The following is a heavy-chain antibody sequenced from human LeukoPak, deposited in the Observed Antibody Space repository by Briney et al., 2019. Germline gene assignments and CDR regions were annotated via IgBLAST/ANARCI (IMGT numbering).Heavy chain of an antibody. CDR3: AMAPYDYGDYTHDY. V-gene: IGHV1-2*02. D-gene: IGHD4-17*01. J-gene: IGHJ4*02. Sequence: ASVKVSCKASGYTFTGYYMNWVRQAPGQGLEWMGWINPNRGGTNYAQKFQGRVTMTRDTSISTAYMELSRLRSDDTAVYLCAMAPYDYGDYTHDYWGQGPLVTVSS. CDR1: GYTFTGYY. CDR2: INPNRGGT.